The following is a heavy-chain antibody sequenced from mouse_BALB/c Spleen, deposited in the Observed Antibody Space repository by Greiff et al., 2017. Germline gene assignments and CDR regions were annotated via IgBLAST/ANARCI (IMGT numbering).Heavy chain of an antibody. D-gene: IGHD2-4*01. CDR2: FSSGGST. CDR3: ARGQNDYDVNYFDY. CDR1: GFTFSSYA. J-gene: IGHJ2*01. V-gene: IGHV5-6-5*01. Sequence: EVKVVESGGGLVKPGGSLKLSCAASGFTFSSYAMSWVRQTPEKRLVWVASFSSGGSTYYPDRVKGRFTISRDNARNILYLQMSSLRSEDTAMYYCARGQNDYDVNYFDYWGQGTTLTVSS.